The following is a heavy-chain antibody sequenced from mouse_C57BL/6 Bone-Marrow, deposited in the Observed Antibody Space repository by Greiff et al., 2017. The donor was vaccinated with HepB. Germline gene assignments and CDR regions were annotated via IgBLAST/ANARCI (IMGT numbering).Heavy chain of an antibody. J-gene: IGHJ3*01. CDR1: GYTFTDYE. V-gene: IGHV1-15*01. CDR2: IDPETGGT. Sequence: QVQLQQSGAELVRPGASVTLSCKASGYTFTDYEMHWVKQTPVHGLEWIGAIDPETGGTAYNQKFKGKAILTADKSSSTAYMELRSLTSEDSAVYYCTRWGYGYGAYWGQGTLVTVSA. CDR3: TRWGYGYGAY. D-gene: IGHD2-2*01.